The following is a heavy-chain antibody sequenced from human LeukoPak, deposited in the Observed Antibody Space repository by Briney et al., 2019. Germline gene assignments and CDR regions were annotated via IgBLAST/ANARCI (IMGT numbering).Heavy chain of an antibody. D-gene: IGHD1-26*01. CDR2: ISSSSSYI. J-gene: IGHJ4*02. CDR3: AKEGSTSPFDY. Sequence: GGSLRLSCAASGFTFSSYSMNWVRQAPGKGLEWVSSISSSSSYIYYADSVKGRFTISRDNSKNTLHLQMNSLRPEDTAVYYCAKEGSTSPFDYWGQGTLVTVSS. V-gene: IGHV3-21*01. CDR1: GFTFSSYS.